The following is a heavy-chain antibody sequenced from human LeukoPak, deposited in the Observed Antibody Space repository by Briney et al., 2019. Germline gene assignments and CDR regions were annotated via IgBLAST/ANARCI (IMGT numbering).Heavy chain of an antibody. J-gene: IGHJ4*02. CDR3: ARVRAAAGIYYSDY. CDR2: ISPHNGDT. CDR1: GYTFTSYG. Sequence: ASVKVSCKASGYTFTSYGISWVRQAPGQGLEWMGWISPHNGDTNYVQNLRGRVTMTTDTSTSTAYMELRSLRCDDTAVYYCARVRAAAGIYYSDYWGQGILVTVSS. D-gene: IGHD6-13*01. V-gene: IGHV1-18*01.